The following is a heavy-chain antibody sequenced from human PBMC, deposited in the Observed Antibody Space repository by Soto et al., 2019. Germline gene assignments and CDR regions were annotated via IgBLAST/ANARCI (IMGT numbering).Heavy chain of an antibody. V-gene: IGHV4-30-4*01. CDR3: ARGLQSGSYYYYYGMDV. J-gene: IGHJ6*02. D-gene: IGHD4-4*01. CDR1: GGSISSGDYY. CDR2: IYYSGST. Sequence: TSETLSLTCTVSGGSISSGDYYWSWIRQPPGKGLEWIGYIYYSGSTYYNPSLKSRVTISVDTSKNQFSLKLSSVTAADTAVYYCARGLQSGSYYYYYGMDVWGQGTTVTVS.